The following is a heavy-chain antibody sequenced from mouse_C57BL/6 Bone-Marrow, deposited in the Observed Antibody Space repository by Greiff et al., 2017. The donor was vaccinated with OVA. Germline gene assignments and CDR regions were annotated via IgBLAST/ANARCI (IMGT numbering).Heavy chain of an antibody. CDR1: GYTFTSYG. D-gene: IGHD2-4*01. CDR2: IYPRSGNT. V-gene: IGHV1-81*01. J-gene: IGHJ1*03. CDR3: ARDDYAWYFDV. Sequence: VQLQQSGAELARPGASVKLSCKASGYTFTSYGISWVKQRPGQGLEWIGEIYPRSGNTYYNEKFKGKATLTADKSSSTAYMELRSLTSEDSAVYFCARDDYAWYFDVWGTGTTVTVSS.